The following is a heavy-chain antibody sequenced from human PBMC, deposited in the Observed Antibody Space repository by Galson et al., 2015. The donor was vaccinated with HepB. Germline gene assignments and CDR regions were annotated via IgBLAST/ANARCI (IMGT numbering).Heavy chain of an antibody. CDR1: GYTFTSYA. Sequence: SVKVSCKASGYTFTSYAMHWVRQAPGQRLEWMGWINAGNGNTKYSQKFQGRVTITRDTSASTAYMELSSLRSEDTAVYYCARDSGSYPDYYYYYMDVWGKGTTVTVSS. V-gene: IGHV1-3*01. J-gene: IGHJ6*03. CDR3: ARDSGSYPDYYYYYMDV. D-gene: IGHD1-26*01. CDR2: INAGNGNT.